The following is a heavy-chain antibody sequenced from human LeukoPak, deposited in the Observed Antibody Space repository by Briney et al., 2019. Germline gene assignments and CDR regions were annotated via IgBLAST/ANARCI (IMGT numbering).Heavy chain of an antibody. V-gene: IGHV4-30-4*01. CDR2: IYYSGST. D-gene: IGHD6-19*01. J-gene: IGHJ4*02. CDR3: ARATLAVAGLDY. CDR1: GGSISSGDYY. Sequence: PSQTLSLTCTVSGGSISSGDYYWSWIRQPPGKGLEWIGYIYYSGSTYYNPSLKSRVTISVDTSKNQFSLKLSSVTAADTAVYYCARATLAVAGLDYWGQGTLVTVSS.